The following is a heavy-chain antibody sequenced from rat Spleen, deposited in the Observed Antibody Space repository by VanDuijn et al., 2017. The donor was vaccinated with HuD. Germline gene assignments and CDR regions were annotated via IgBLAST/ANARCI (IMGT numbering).Heavy chain of an antibody. V-gene: IGHV2S61*01. CDR1: GFSLSNYG. CDR2: IWGNGNA. CDR3: ARWDYGGYSDY. D-gene: IGHD1-11*01. Sequence: QVQLKESGPGLVQPSQTLSLTCTVSGFSLSNYGLIWVRQPPGKGLEWMGVIWGNGNANYNSPLKSRLSISRDTSKSQVFLKMNNLQTEDTAMYFCARWDYGGYSDYWGQGVMVTVSS. J-gene: IGHJ2*01.